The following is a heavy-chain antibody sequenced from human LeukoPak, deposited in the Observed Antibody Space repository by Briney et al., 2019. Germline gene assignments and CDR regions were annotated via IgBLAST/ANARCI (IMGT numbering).Heavy chain of an antibody. D-gene: IGHD2-2*01. J-gene: IGHJ6*02. CDR3: ARGPLDCSSTSCSQYYGMDV. V-gene: IGHV3-21*01. Sequence: GGSLRLSCAASGFTFSSYSMNWVRRAPGKGLEWVSSISSSSSYIYYADSVKGRFTISRDNAKNSLYLQMNSLRVEDTAVYYCARGPLDCSSTSCSQYYGMDVWGQGTTVTVSS. CDR2: ISSSSSYI. CDR1: GFTFSSYS.